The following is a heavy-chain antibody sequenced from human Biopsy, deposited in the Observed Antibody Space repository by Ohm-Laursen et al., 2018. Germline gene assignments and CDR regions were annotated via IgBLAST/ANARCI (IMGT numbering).Heavy chain of an antibody. CDR1: GYSFTSYY. CDR3: ARNTGWYGDLYYFDY. D-gene: IGHD6-19*01. CDR2: INPSGSTT. J-gene: IGHJ4*02. V-gene: IGHV1-46*01. Sequence: SSVKVSCKASGYSFTSYYMHWARQAPGQGLEWMGMINPSGSTTSYPQIFQGRVTMTRDTSKSTVYMELSSLRSADTAVYFCARNTGWYGDLYYFDYWGQGTLVTVSS.